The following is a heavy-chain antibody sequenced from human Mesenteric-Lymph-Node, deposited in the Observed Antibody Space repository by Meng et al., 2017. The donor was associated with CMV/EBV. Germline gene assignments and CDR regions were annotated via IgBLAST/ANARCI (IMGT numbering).Heavy chain of an antibody. CDR3: ASGYLGYCSSTSCYYYYGMDV. Sequence: SETLSLTCSVSGDSISSSYWSWIRQPPGKGLEWIGYLHYTGTTNYSPSLKSRVTISVDTSKKLFSLKLSSVTAADTAVYYCASGYLGYCSSTSCYYYYGMDVWGQGTTVTVSS. CDR2: LHYTGTT. CDR1: GDSISSSY. J-gene: IGHJ6*02. V-gene: IGHV4-59*01. D-gene: IGHD2-2*01.